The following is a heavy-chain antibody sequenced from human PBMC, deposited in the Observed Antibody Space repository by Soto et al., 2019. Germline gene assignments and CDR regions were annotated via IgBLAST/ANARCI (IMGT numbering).Heavy chain of an antibody. CDR3: ARHPDSYYSGSGSYQFDP. V-gene: IGHV4-39*01. Sequence: PSETLSLTCTVSGGSISSSSYYWGWIRQPPGKGLEWIGSIYYSGSTYYNPSLKSRVTISVDTSKNQFSLKLSSVTAADTAVYYCARHPDSYYSGSGSYQFDPWGQGTLVTVSS. J-gene: IGHJ5*02. D-gene: IGHD3-10*01. CDR1: GGSISSSSYY. CDR2: IYYSGST.